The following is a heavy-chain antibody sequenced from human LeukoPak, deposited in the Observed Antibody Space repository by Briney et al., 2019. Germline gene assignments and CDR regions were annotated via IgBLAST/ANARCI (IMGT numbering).Heavy chain of an antibody. CDR1: GFTFSSYS. J-gene: IGHJ3*02. CDR3: ARPRGSNDAFDI. Sequence: GGSLRLSCAASGFTFSSYSMNWVRQAPGKGLVWVSRINSDGTSTTYADFVKGRLTISRDNAKNTLYLQMSSLRAEDTAVYYCARPRGSNDAFDIWGQGTMVTVSS. V-gene: IGHV3-74*01. D-gene: IGHD3-10*01. CDR2: INSDGTST.